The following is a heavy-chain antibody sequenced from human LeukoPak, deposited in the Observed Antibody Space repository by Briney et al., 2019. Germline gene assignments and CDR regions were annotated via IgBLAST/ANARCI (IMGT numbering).Heavy chain of an antibody. CDR2: IDTSGNT. Sequence: SETLSLTCTVSGGSISSYYWSWIRQPAGKGLEWIGRIDTSGNTNYKPSLKSRVTMSVDTSKNQFSLKLSSVTAADTAVYYCARGSGITMIVVVIGDAFDIWGQGTMVTVSS. CDR3: ARGSGITMIVVVIGDAFDI. V-gene: IGHV4-4*07. D-gene: IGHD3-22*01. CDR1: GGSISSYY. J-gene: IGHJ3*02.